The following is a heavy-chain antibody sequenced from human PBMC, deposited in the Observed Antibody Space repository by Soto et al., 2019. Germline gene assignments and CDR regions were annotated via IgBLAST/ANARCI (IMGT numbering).Heavy chain of an antibody. CDR2: ISSDGNNK. Sequence: QVQLVESGGGVVQPGRSLRLSCAASGFTFDSYGMHWVRQAPGKGLEWVAVISSDGNNKYYADSVKGRFPISRDNFKNTLYMQMSSLRADDQDVSSCATALLPHPVTTCGPWGQGTLVTVSS. CDR3: ATALLPHPVTTCGP. D-gene: IGHD4-17*01. V-gene: IGHV3-30*03. CDR1: GFTFDSYG. J-gene: IGHJ5*02.